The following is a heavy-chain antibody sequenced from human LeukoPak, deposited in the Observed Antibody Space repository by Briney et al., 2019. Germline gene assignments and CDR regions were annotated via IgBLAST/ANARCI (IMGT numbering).Heavy chain of an antibody. J-gene: IGHJ6*03. Sequence: RGSLRLSCAASGFKFSSYSMKWVRQAPGKGLEWVSYISSSSSTIYYADSVKGRFTISRDNAKNSLYLQMNSLRAEDTAVYYCARDPSSWYYYYMDVWGKGTTVTVSS. CDR3: ARDPSSWYYYYMDV. V-gene: IGHV3-48*01. CDR2: ISSSSSTI. D-gene: IGHD6-13*01. CDR1: GFKFSSYS.